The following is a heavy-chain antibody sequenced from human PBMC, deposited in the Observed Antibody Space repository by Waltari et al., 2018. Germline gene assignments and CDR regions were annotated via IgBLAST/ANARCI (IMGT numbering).Heavy chain of an antibody. Sequence: QVQLVQSEAEVKKPGASVQVSCKASGDTFTSYDINWGRQATGQGHEWMGWMNPTSGNTGYAQRFQGRGTMTRNTSISTTYMGLSSLRSDDTAVYDCARGWGADYWGQGTRVTVSS. V-gene: IGHV1-8*01. J-gene: IGHJ4*02. CDR1: GDTFTSYD. CDR3: ARGWGADY. CDR2: MNPTSGNT. D-gene: IGHD3-16*01.